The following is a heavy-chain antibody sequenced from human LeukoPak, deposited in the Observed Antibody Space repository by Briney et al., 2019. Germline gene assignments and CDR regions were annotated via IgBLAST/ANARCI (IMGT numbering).Heavy chain of an antibody. CDR2: IYYSGST. Sequence: SETLSLTCTVSGGSISSSSYYWGWIRQPPGKGLEWIGSIYYSGSTYYNPSLKSRVTISVDTSKNQFSLKLSSVTAADTAVYYCARHGFGELFNYWDQGTLVTVSS. D-gene: IGHD3-10*01. CDR3: ARHGFGELFNY. V-gene: IGHV4-39*01. CDR1: GGSISSSSYY. J-gene: IGHJ4*02.